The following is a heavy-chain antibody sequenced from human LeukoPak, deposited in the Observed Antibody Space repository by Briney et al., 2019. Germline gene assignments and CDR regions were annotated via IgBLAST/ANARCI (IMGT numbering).Heavy chain of an antibody. CDR2: ISYDGSNK. V-gene: IGHV3-30*03. Sequence: GGSLRLFCAASGFTFSSYGMHWVPQAPGKGLEWVAVISYDGSNKYYADSVKGRFTISRDNSKNTLYLQMNSLRAEDRAVYYCAIVLVTTASWYFDLWGRGTLGTVSS. CDR1: GFTFSSYG. D-gene: IGHD2-21*02. J-gene: IGHJ2*01. CDR3: AIVLVTTASWYFDL.